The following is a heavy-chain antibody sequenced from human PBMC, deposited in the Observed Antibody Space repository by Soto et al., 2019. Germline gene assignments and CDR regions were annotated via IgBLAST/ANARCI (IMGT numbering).Heavy chain of an antibody. CDR1: GGSISTYY. J-gene: IGHJ4*02. Sequence: SETLSLTCTVSGGSISTYYWSWIRQPPGKGLEWIGHIYYSGSTSYNPSLKSRVTISVDTSKNQFSLKLSSVTAADTAVYYCARDHCSGGSCYLAFDYWGQGTLVTVS. V-gene: IGHV4-59*01. CDR2: IYYSGST. D-gene: IGHD2-15*01. CDR3: ARDHCSGGSCYLAFDY.